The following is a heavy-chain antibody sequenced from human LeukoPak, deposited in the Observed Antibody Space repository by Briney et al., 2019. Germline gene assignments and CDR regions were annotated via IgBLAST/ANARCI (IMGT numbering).Heavy chain of an antibody. J-gene: IGHJ5*02. CDR2: IKYDGSEK. CDR1: GFTFSTYW. V-gene: IGHV3-7*01. Sequence: GGSLRLSCAASGFTFSTYWMAWVRQAPGKGLEWVANIKYDGSEKYYVDSVKGRFTISRDNAKISLYLQMNSLRDEDTAVYYCARDLVIEPTGDWFDPWGQGTLVIVSS. D-gene: IGHD2/OR15-2a*01. CDR3: ARDLVIEPTGDWFDP.